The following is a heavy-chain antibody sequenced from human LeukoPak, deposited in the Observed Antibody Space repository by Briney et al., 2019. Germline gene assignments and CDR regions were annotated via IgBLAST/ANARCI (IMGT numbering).Heavy chain of an antibody. CDR1: GGSISSYY. CDR3: AGGIAVAGTSRVWFDP. V-gene: IGHV4-59*01. J-gene: IGHJ5*01. D-gene: IGHD6-19*01. Sequence: SETLSLTCTVSGGSISSYYWSWIRQPPGKGLEWIGYIYYSGSTNYNPSLKSRVTISVDTSKNQFSLKLSSVTAADTAVYYCAGGIAVAGTSRVWFDPWGQGTLVTVSS. CDR2: IYYSGST.